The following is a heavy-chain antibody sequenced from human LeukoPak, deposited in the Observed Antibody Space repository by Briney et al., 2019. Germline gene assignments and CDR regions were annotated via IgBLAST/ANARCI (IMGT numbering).Heavy chain of an antibody. V-gene: IGHV1-69*05. CDR1: GGTFSSYA. D-gene: IGHD3-3*01. CDR2: IIPIFGTA. CDR3: ARGVPDYDFWSGSMTVGSNDY. Sequence: GASVKVSCKASGGTFSSYAISWVRQAPGQGLEWMGGIIPIFGTANYAQKFQGRVTITTDESTSTAYMELSSLRSEDTAVYYCARGVPDYDFWSGSMTVGSNDYWGQGTLVTVSS. J-gene: IGHJ4*02.